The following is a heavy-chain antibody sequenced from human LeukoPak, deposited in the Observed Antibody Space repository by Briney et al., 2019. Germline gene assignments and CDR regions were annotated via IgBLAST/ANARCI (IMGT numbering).Heavy chain of an antibody. Sequence: KASETLSLTCTVSGGSISSYYWSWIRQPPGKGLEWIGYIYYSGSTNYNPSLKSRVTISVDTSKNQFSLKLSSVTAADTAVYYCARVPPIYYYYYMDVWGKGTTVTISS. CDR3: ARVPPIYYYYYMDV. CDR1: GGSISSYY. J-gene: IGHJ6*03. V-gene: IGHV4-59*01. CDR2: IYYSGST.